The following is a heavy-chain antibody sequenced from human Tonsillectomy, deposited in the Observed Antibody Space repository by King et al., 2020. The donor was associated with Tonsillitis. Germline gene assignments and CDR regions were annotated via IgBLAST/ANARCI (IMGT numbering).Heavy chain of an antibody. D-gene: IGHD3-22*01. CDR3: ARVSSDFYDSSGYHGFDI. CDR1: GGSINSYY. Sequence: HLQESGPGLVKPSETLSLTCTVAGGSINSYYWSWIRQPPGKGLEWMGYIYYSGSTNYNPALKRRVTISVKTSKNQFSLRLSSVTAADTAVYYCARVSSDFYDSSGYHGFDIWGQGTMVTVSS. J-gene: IGHJ3*02. CDR2: IYYSGST. V-gene: IGHV4-59*01.